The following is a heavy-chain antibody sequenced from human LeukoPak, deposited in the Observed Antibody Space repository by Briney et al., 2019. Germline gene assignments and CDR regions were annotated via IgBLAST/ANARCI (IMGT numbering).Heavy chain of an antibody. CDR3: ARDWFTRLGELSPDRAFDY. Sequence: GGSLRLSCAASGFTFDDYGMSWVRQAPGKGLEWVSGINWNGGSIGYVDFVKGRFTISRDNAKKSLYLQMNSLRAEDTALYYCARDWFTRLGELSPDRAFDYWGQGTLVTVSS. CDR1: GFTFDDYG. J-gene: IGHJ4*02. V-gene: IGHV3-20*04. CDR2: INWNGGSI. D-gene: IGHD3-16*02.